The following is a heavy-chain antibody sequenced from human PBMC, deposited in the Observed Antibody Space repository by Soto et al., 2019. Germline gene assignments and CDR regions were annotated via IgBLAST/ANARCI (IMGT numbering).Heavy chain of an antibody. D-gene: IGHD4-17*01. Sequence: GGSLRLSCAASGFTFSSYAMSWVRQAPGKGLEWVSAISGSGGSTYYADSVKGRFTISRDNSKNTRYLQMNSLRAEDTAVYYCAKDRAMTTVPNDAFDIWGQGTMVTVSS. CDR2: ISGSGGST. J-gene: IGHJ3*02. CDR3: AKDRAMTTVPNDAFDI. CDR1: GFTFSSYA. V-gene: IGHV3-23*01.